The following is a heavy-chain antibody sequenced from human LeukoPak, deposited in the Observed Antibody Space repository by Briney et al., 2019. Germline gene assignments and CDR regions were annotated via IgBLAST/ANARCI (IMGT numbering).Heavy chain of an antibody. V-gene: IGHV3-30*03. CDR3: ARDRKAGGVGEFDP. CDR1: GFTFSSFW. CDR2: ISTDGSNK. J-gene: IGHJ5*02. D-gene: IGHD1-26*01. Sequence: GGSLRLSCAASGFTFSSFWMGWVRQAPGKGLEWVAVISTDGSNKYYTDSVKGRFTISRDNSKNTLYLQMNSLRTEDTAVYYCARDRKAGGVGEFDPWGQGTLVTVSS.